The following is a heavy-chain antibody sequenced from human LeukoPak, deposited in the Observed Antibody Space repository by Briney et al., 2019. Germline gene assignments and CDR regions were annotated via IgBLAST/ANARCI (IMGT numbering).Heavy chain of an antibody. CDR1: GFTFSSYW. CDR2: ISDDGNNK. CDR3: ARDYYDSSGYPYAFDI. V-gene: IGHV3-30*03. Sequence: GGSLRLSCAASGFTFSSYWMSWVRQAPGKGLEWVTVISDDGNNKYFADSVKGRFTISRDNSKNTLYLQMNSLRAEDTAVYYCARDYYDSSGYPYAFDIWGQGTMVTVSS. D-gene: IGHD3-22*01. J-gene: IGHJ3*02.